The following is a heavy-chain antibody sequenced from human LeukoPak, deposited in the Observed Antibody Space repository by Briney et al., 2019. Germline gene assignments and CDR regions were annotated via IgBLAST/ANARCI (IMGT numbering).Heavy chain of an antibody. V-gene: IGHV3-7*01. CDR3: VRGAYYAAY. CDR2: IKHDGSEK. D-gene: IGHD2/OR15-2a*01. Sequence: PGGSLRLSCAASTFTLRDFWMSWVRQTPGKGLEWVANIKHDGSEKSYLGSVKGRFIISRDNVKNTLYLQMNSLRVEDTGVYYCVRGAYYAAYWGRGTLVTVSS. J-gene: IGHJ4*02. CDR1: TFTLRDFW.